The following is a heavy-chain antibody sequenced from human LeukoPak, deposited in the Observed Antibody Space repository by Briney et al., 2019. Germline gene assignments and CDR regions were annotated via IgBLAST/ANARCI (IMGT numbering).Heavy chain of an antibody. J-gene: IGHJ4*02. CDR2: INPSDGVI. V-gene: IGHV1-46*01. CDR1: GYTFTRYY. Sequence: GASVKVSCKASGYTFTRYYMHWVRQAPGQGLEWMGIINPSDGVIDYAQKFQDRVTMTRDTSTSTVYMELSSLRSVDTAVYYCARRGSGSYVLDYWGQGTLVTVSS. D-gene: IGHD3-10*01. CDR3: ARRGSGSYVLDY.